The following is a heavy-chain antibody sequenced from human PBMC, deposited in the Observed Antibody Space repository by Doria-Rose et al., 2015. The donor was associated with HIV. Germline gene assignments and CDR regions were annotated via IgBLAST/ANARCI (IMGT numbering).Heavy chain of an antibody. Sequence: GKGLEWIGYIYYSGSTCYNPSLKSRVTISVDTSKNQFSPKLSSVTAADTAVYYCARDSGSYNFDYWGQGTLVIVSS. CDR3: ARDSGSYNFDY. J-gene: IGHJ4*02. D-gene: IGHD1-26*01. CDR2: IYYSGST. V-gene: IGHV4-31*02.